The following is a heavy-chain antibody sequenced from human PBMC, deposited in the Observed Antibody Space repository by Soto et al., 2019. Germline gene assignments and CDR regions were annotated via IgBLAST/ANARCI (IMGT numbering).Heavy chain of an antibody. CDR1: GFTFDDYG. Sequence: VQLVESGGALVQPGRSLRLSCAVSGFTFDDYGMHWVRQAPGKGLEWVSGISWNSGSMGYADSVKGRFTISRDKSKNSLYLQMNSLRPEDTALYHCAKARIPGIEDYMDVWGKGTTVTVSS. CDR2: ISWNSGSM. CDR3: AKARIPGIEDYMDV. V-gene: IGHV3-9*01. D-gene: IGHD2-15*01. J-gene: IGHJ6*03.